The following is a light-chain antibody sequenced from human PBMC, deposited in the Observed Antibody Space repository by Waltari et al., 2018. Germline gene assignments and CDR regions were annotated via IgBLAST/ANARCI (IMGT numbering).Light chain of an antibody. CDR1: ESVSSSY. CDR3: QQYGSSPFT. J-gene: IGKJ4*01. Sequence: VLTQSPGTLSLSPGERAALSCRASESVSSSYLAWYQQKPGQAPRLLIYDASSRATGFPDRFSGSGSGTDFTLTISRLEPEDFAVYYCQQYGSSPFTFGGGTKVEIK. V-gene: IGKV3-20*01. CDR2: DAS.